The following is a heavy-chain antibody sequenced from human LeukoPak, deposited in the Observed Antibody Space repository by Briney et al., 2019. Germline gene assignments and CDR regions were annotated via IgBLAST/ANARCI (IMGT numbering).Heavy chain of an antibody. J-gene: IGHJ3*02. D-gene: IGHD4-17*01. V-gene: IGHV6-1*01. CDR1: GDSVSSDSAA. CDR2: TYYRSKWYN. Sequence: SQTLSLTCAISGDSVSSDSAAWNWFRQSPSSGLEWLGRTYYRSKWYNDYEVSVKSRIIISPDTSKNQFSLQLNSVTPADPAMYYCARGAAYGLDACDIWGQGTMVTVSS. CDR3: ARGAAYGLDACDI.